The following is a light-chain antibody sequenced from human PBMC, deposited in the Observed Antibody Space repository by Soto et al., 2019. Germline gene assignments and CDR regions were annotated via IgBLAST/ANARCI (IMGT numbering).Light chain of an antibody. V-gene: IGKV1-9*01. Sequence: DIQLTQSPSFLSASVGDRVTITCRASQDIANYLAWYQQKPGKAPKFLIYATSTFQSGLPSRFSGSGSGTNFTLSLNSLQPEDFATYYCQQGYSNPWTFGQGTKVDIK. CDR2: ATS. CDR3: QQGYSNPWT. CDR1: QDIANY. J-gene: IGKJ1*01.